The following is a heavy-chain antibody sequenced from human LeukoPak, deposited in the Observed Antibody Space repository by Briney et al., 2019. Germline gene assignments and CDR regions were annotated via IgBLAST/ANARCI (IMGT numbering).Heavy chain of an antibody. Sequence: SETLSLTCTVSGGSISSSSYYRGWIRQPPGKGLEWIGSIYYSGSTYYNPSLKSRVTISVDTSKNQFSLKLSSVTAADTAVYYCARLLRWLCPCFDYWGQGTLVTVSS. CDR1: GGSISSSSYY. D-gene: IGHD2-21*01. J-gene: IGHJ4*02. V-gene: IGHV4-39*01. CDR3: ARLLRWLCPCFDY. CDR2: IYYSGST.